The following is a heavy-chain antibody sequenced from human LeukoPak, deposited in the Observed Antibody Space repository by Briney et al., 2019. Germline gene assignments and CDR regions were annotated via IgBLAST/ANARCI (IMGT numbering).Heavy chain of an antibody. V-gene: IGHV3-74*01. CDR2: IKGDGSST. D-gene: IGHD4-17*01. Sequence: AGGSLRLSCAASGFTFNDYWMHWVRQAPGKGLVWVSRIKGDGSSTTYADSVKGRFTISRDNAKNTLYLQMNSLRAEDTAVYYCARDYGEGGYYFDYWGQGTLVTVSS. CDR1: GFTFNDYW. CDR3: ARDYGEGGYYFDY. J-gene: IGHJ4*02.